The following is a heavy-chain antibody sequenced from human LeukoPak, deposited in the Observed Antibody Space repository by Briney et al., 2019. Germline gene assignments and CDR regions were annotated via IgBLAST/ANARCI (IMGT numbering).Heavy chain of an antibody. CDR2: IYYSGST. V-gene: IGHV4-59*01. CDR1: GGSISSYY. CDR3: ARWGRSWFDP. D-gene: IGHD3-16*01. J-gene: IGHJ5*02. Sequence: SETLSLTCTVSGGSISSYYWSWIRQPPGKGLEWIGYIYYSGSTNYNPSLKSRVTIPVDTSKNQFSLKLSSVTAADTAVYYCARWGRSWFDPWGQGTLVTVSS.